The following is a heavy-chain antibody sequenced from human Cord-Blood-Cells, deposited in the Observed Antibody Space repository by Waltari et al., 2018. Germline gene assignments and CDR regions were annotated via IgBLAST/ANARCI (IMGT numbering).Heavy chain of an antibody. CDR1: GGSLSSGGYY. V-gene: IGHV4-31*03. CDR3: ARDGDCSSTSCYEYFQH. D-gene: IGHD2-2*01. J-gene: IGHJ1*01. Sequence: QVQLQESGPGLVKPSQTLSLTCTVAGGSLSSGGYYCSWIRQHPGKGLEWIGYIYYSGSTYYNPSLKSRVTISVDTSKNQFSLKLSSVTAADTAVYYCARDGDCSSTSCYEYFQHWGQGTLVTVSS. CDR2: IYYSGST.